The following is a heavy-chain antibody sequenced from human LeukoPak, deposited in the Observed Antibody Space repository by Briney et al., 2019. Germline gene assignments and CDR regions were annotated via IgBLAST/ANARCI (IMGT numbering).Heavy chain of an antibody. J-gene: IGHJ4*02. V-gene: IGHV3-64*01. CDR3: ARGSPVTTADY. Sequence: GGSLRLSCAASGFTFSSYAMHWVRQAPGKGLEYVSATSSNGGSTYYANSGKGRFTISRDNSKNTLYLQMGSLRAEDMAVYYCARGSPVTTADYWGQGTLVTVSS. CDR2: TSSNGGST. CDR1: GFTFSSYA. D-gene: IGHD4-17*01.